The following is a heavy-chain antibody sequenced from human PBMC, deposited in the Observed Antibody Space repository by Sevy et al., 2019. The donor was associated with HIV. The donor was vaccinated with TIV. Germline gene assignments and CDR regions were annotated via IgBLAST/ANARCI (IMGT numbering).Heavy chain of an antibody. CDR3: ARDLALSGSYSWLAY. CDR2: IKQDGSEK. Sequence: GGSLRLSCAASGFTFSSYWMSWVRQAPGKGLEWVANIKQDGSEKYYVDSVKGRFTISRDNSKNTLYLQMNNLRAEDTAVFYCARDLALSGSYSWLAYWGQGTLVTVSS. V-gene: IGHV3-7*01. J-gene: IGHJ4*02. CDR1: GFTFSSYW. D-gene: IGHD1-26*01.